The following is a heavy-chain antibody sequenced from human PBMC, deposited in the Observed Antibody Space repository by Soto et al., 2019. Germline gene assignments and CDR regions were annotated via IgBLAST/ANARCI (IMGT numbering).Heavy chain of an antibody. CDR1: GVTFDDYA. CDR3: AKDIDDSLDEGVEI. CDR2: ISWNSGSI. J-gene: IGHJ3*02. D-gene: IGHD1-1*01. Sequence: GGSLRLSCAASGVTFDDYAMHWVRQAPGKGLEWVSGISWNSGSIGYADSVKGRFTISRDNAKNSLYLQMNSLRAEDTALYSCAKDIDDSLDEGVEIWGQGTMVTVS. V-gene: IGHV3-9*01.